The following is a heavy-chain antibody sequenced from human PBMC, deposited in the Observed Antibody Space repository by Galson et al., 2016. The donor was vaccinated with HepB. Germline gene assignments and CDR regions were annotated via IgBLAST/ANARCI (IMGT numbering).Heavy chain of an antibody. CDR3: ARARHSGPFDY. D-gene: IGHD1-26*01. V-gene: IGHV1-46*03. Sequence: SVKVSCKASGYSFTIYYMHWVRQAPGQGLEWMGIVNPTGGSTSYAQKFQGRVTMTRDTSTSTVYMDLSSLTSEDTAVYYCARARHSGPFDYWGQGTLVTVSS. J-gene: IGHJ4*02. CDR1: GYSFTIYY. CDR2: VNPTGGST.